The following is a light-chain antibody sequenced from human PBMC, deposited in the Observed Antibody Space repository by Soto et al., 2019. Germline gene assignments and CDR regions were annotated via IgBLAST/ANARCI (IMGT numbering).Light chain of an antibody. CDR3: ETWDSNTHTV. V-gene: IGLV4-60*02. J-gene: IGLJ3*02. CDR1: SGHSSYI. Sequence: QSVLTQSSSASASLGSSVKLTCTLSSGHSSYIIAWNQQQPGKAPRYLMKLEGSGSYNKGSGVPDRFSGSSSGADRYLTISNLQYEDEADYYCETWDSNTHTVFGGGTKVTVL. CDR2: LEGSGSY.